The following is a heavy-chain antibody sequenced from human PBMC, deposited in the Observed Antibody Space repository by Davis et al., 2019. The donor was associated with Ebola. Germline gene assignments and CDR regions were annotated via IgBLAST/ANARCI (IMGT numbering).Heavy chain of an antibody. CDR3: ARDGGDYGPIYTWFDP. CDR1: GFTFSSHA. Sequence: GSLRLSCAASGFTFSSHALHWARQAPGRGLEWVAVISYEGTNTYYADSVKGRFTISRDNSKNTLYLQMTSLRDEDTAMYYCARDGGDYGPIYTWFDPWGQGTLVTVSS. D-gene: IGHD4/OR15-4a*01. V-gene: IGHV3-30*04. J-gene: IGHJ5*02. CDR2: ISYEGTNT.